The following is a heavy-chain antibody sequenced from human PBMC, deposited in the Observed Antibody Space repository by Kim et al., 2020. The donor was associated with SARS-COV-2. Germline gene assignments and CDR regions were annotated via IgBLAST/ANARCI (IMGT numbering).Heavy chain of an antibody. V-gene: IGHV4-34*01. CDR2: INDYGST. CDR3: ARGPDYYGSGSFFNF. CDR1: GGSLSGYY. D-gene: IGHD3-10*01. Sequence: SDTLSLTCAVYGGSLSGYYWTWIRQPPGKGLEWIGEINDYGSTNYNPSLESRVTLSLDTSKNQVSLKLSSVTAADTAVFYCARGPDYYGSGSFFNFWGQG. J-gene: IGHJ4*02.